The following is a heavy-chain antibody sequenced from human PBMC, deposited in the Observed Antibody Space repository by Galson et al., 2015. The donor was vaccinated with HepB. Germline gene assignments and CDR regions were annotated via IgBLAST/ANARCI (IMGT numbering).Heavy chain of an antibody. CDR1: GGTFSSYT. J-gene: IGHJ4*02. Sequence: SVKVSCKASGGTFSSYTISWVRQAPGQGLEWMGRIIPILGMANYAQKFQGRVTITADKSTSTAYMELSSLRSEDTAVYYCARAGYSSGWYLDYWGQGTLVTVSS. CDR2: IIPILGMA. D-gene: IGHD6-19*01. CDR3: ARAGYSSGWYLDY. V-gene: IGHV1-69*02.